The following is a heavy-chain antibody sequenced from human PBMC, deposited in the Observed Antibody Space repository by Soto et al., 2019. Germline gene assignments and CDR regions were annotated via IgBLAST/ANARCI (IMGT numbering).Heavy chain of an antibody. CDR1: GFTVSSNY. CDR2: IYSGGST. D-gene: IGHD3-10*01. Sequence: PGGSLRLSCAASGFTVSSNYMSWVRQAPGKGLEWVSVIYSGGSTYYADSVKGRFTISRHNSKNTLYLQMNSLRAEDTAVYYCASDLLWFGDASGVWRKGTTVTVSS. J-gene: IGHJ6*04. V-gene: IGHV3-53*04. CDR3: ASDLLWFGDASGV.